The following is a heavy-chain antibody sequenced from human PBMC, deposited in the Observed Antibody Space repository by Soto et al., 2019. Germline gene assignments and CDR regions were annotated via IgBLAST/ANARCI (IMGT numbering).Heavy chain of an antibody. J-gene: IGHJ4*02. Sequence: GESLKISCKGSGYSFTSYWIGWVRQMPGKGLEWMGIIYPGDSDTRYSPSFQGQVTISADKSVSTAYLQWSSLTASDTAMYYCARPGLMGATGRPHYFDYWGQGTLVTVSS. CDR1: GYSFTSYW. CDR2: IYPGDSDT. D-gene: IGHD1-26*01. V-gene: IGHV5-51*01. CDR3: ARPGLMGATGRPHYFDY.